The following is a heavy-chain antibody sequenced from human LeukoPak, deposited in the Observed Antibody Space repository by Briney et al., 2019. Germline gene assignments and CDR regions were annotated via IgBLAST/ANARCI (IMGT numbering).Heavy chain of an antibody. CDR1: GYTFTGYY. V-gene: IGHV1-2*02. CDR3: ARGRVYYYDSNGYYYYGY. J-gene: IGHJ4*02. Sequence: ASVKVSCKASGYTFTGYYMHWVRQAPGQGLEWMGWINPNSGGTNYAQKFQGRVTMTRDTSISTAYMELSRLRSDDTAVYYCARGRVYYYDSNGYYYYGYWGQGTLVTVSS. D-gene: IGHD3-22*01. CDR2: INPNSGGT.